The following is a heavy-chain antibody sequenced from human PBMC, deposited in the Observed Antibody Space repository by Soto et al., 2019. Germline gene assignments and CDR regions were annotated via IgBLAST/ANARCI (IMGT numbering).Heavy chain of an antibody. Sequence: EVQLEDSGGGLVKPGGSLRLSCAASGFTLNDAWMIWVRQAPGAGLQWVGRVNWKTGGGTADFAAPVKDRFTISTDDSKNTLYLQMNSLKTEDAGVYYCTTGGCDRGNCYLHYWGQGTLVTVSS. CDR2: VNWKTGGGTA. CDR1: GFTLNDAW. CDR3: TTGGCDRGNCYLHY. V-gene: IGHV3-15*07. J-gene: IGHJ4*02. D-gene: IGHD2-21*02.